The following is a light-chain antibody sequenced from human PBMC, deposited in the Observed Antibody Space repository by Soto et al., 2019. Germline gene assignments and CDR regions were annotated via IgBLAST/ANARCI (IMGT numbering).Light chain of an antibody. Sequence: DIVMTQSPATLSVSPGERATLSCRASQSVNSNLAWYQQKPGQAPRLLIYGASTRATGITARLSGSGSGTEFTLAISSLQSEDFTVYYCQQYNNWPPWTFGQG. V-gene: IGKV3-15*01. J-gene: IGKJ1*01. CDR2: GAS. CDR3: QQYNNWPPWT. CDR1: QSVNSN.